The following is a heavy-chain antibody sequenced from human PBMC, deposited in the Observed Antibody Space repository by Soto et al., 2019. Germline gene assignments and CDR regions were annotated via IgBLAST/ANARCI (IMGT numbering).Heavy chain of an antibody. CDR1: GGSVSSGSFY. D-gene: IGHD3-10*01. J-gene: IGHJ6*03. Sequence: PSETLSLTCSVSGGSVSSGSFYWGWNRPPPGKGLEWIGYIYYNGSTYYNPSLKSRVTISVDTSKNQFSLKLSSVTAADTAVYYCARGLYYYGSGSYSDYYYMDVWGKGTTVTVSS. CDR2: IYYNGST. V-gene: IGHV4-31*03. CDR3: ARGLYYYGSGSYSDYYYMDV.